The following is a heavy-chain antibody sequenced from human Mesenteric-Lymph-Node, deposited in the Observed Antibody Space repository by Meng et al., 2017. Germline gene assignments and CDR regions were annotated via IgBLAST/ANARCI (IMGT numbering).Heavy chain of an antibody. CDR2: TYYRSKWYN. CDR3: GRGGGSYYHFDY. D-gene: IGHD1-26*01. V-gene: IGHV6-1*01. J-gene: IGHJ4*02. CDR1: GDTVSSNSAA. Sequence: QGQLQPAGPGLVQPPQTPPPPCAISGDTVSSNSAAWNWIRQSPSRGLEWLGRTYYRSKWYNDYAVSVKSRITINPDTSKNQFSLQLNSVTPEDTAVYYCGRGGGSYYHFDYWGQGTLVTASS.